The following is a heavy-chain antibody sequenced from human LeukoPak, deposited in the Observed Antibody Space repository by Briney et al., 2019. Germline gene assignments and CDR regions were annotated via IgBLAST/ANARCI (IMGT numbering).Heavy chain of an antibody. CDR2: ISGSGGST. CDR1: GFTVSTNY. CDR3: AKDPRFDY. Sequence: GGSLRLSCAASGFTVSTNYMSWVRQAPGKGLEWVSAISGSGGSTYYADSVKGRFTISRDNSKNTLYLQMNSLRAEDTAVYYCAKDPRFDYWGQGTLVTVSS. J-gene: IGHJ4*02. V-gene: IGHV3-23*01.